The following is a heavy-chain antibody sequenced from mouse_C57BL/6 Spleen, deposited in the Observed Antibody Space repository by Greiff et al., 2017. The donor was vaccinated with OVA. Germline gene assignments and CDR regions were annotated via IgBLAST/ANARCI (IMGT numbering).Heavy chain of an antibody. CDR1: GFTFSDYY. D-gene: IGHD1-1*01. V-gene: IGHV5-16*01. J-gene: IGHJ3*01. CDR2: INYDGSST. CDR3: ARGANYYGSSPWFAY. Sequence: EVKLMESEGGLVQPGSSMKLSCTASGFTFSDYYMAWVRQVPEKGLEWVANINYDGSSTYYLDSLKSRFNISRDNAKNILYLQMSSLKSEDTATYYCARGANYYGSSPWFAYWGQGTLVTVSA.